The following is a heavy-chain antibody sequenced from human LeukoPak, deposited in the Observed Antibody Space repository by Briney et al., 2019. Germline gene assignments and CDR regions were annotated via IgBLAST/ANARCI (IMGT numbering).Heavy chain of an antibody. CDR2: IYYTGST. Sequence: KPSETLPLTCTVSGDSISSNNYFWGWIRQPPGKDLEWIGTIYYTGSTFYNPSLNSRVTISVARPKNQFSLRLRSVTAADTAVYYCARHRDCSTATCSVKWGFAYWGQGTLVTVSS. J-gene: IGHJ4*02. V-gene: IGHV4-39*01. CDR1: GDSISSNNYF. D-gene: IGHD2-2*01. CDR3: ARHRDCSTATCSVKWGFAY.